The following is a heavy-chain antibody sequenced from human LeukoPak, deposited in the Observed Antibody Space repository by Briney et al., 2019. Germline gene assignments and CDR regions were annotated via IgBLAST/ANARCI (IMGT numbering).Heavy chain of an antibody. Sequence: GGSLRLSCAASGFNFSSYWMYWLRQAPGKGLVWVSRINGDGSGTNYADSVKGRFTISRDNAKNTLYLHMNSLRVEDTAVYYCARPTRGYDGLDYWGQGTLVTVSS. CDR3: ARPTRGYDGLDY. V-gene: IGHV3-74*01. CDR1: GFNFSSYW. D-gene: IGHD5-12*01. J-gene: IGHJ4*02. CDR2: INGDGSGT.